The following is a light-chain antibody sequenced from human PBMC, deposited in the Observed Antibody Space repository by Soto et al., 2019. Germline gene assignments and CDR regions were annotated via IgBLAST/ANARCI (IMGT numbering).Light chain of an antibody. CDR3: SSYTSSSPRVV. V-gene: IGLV2-14*01. CDR2: DVS. CDR1: SSDVGGYNY. Sequence: QLVLTQPASVSGSPGQSITISCTGTSSDVGGYNYVSWYQQHPGKAPKLMIYDVSNRPSGVSNRFSGSKSGNTASLTISGLQAEDEADYYCSSYTSSSPRVVFGGGTQLTVL. J-gene: IGLJ2*01.